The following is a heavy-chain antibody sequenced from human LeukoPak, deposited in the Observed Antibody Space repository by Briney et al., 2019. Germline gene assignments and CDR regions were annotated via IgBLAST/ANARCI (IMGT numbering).Heavy chain of an antibody. CDR3: ARMNLAASGTPFDY. V-gene: IGHV4-61*02. CDR2: IYKSGST. Sequence: SETLSLTCKVFGDSISSGTYYRSWVRQPAGKELEWVGRIYKSGSTNYNPSLKSRVSISVDTSKNQFSLKVNFVTAADTALYYCARMNLAASGTPFDYWGPGILVTVSS. D-gene: IGHD6-13*01. J-gene: IGHJ4*02. CDR1: GDSISSGTYY.